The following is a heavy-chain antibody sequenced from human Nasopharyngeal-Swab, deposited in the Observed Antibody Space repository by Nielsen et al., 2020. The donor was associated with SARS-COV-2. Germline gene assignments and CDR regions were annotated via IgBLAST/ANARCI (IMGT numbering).Heavy chain of an antibody. V-gene: IGHV3-21*01. D-gene: IGHD6-19*01. Sequence: GASLKISCAASGFTFSSYSMNWVRQAPGKGLEWVSSISSSSSYIYYADSVKGRFTISRDNAKNSLYLQMNSLRAEDTAVYYCARARGEQWLVRSRYMDVWGKGTTVTVSS. CDR1: GFTFSSYS. J-gene: IGHJ6*03. CDR2: ISSSSSYI. CDR3: ARARGEQWLVRSRYMDV.